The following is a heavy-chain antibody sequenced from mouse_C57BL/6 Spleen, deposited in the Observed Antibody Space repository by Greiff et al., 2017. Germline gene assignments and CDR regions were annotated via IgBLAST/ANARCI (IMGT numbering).Heavy chain of an antibody. CDR3: ARDYYGSSYPVYFDY. CDR2: IYPGDGDT. D-gene: IGHD1-1*01. Sequence: VQLQQSGPELVQPGASVKISCKASGYAFSSSWMNWVKQRPGKGLEWIGRIYPGDGDTNYNGKFKGKATLTADKSSSTAYMQLSSLTSEDSAVYFCARDYYGSSYPVYFDYWGQGTTLTVSS. V-gene: IGHV1-82*01. CDR1: GYAFSSSW. J-gene: IGHJ2*01.